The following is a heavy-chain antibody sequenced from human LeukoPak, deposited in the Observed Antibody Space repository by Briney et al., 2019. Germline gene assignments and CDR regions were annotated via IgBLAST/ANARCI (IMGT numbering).Heavy chain of an antibody. J-gene: IGHJ5*02. D-gene: IGHD1-14*01. Sequence: SETLSLTCTVSGGSISSYYWSWIRQPPGKGLEWIGYIYYSGSTNYNPSLKSRVTISVDSSKNQFSLRLNSVTATDTAVYYCARLSKPGWFDPWGQGTLVTVSS. CDR2: IYYSGST. V-gene: IGHV4-59*08. CDR3: ARLSKPGWFDP. CDR1: GGSISSYY.